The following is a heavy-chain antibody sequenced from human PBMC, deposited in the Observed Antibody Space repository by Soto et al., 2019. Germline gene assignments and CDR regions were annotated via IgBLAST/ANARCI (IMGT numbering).Heavy chain of an antibody. D-gene: IGHD3-16*01. Sequence: QVQLVQSGAEVKKSGASVKVSCKASGYTFTAYYMHWVRQAPGQGLEWMGIIDPTGGDTWYAQKFQGRVTMTRDTSTSTFYMELNSLGSEDTAVYYCARVFALLRVGELPGYWGQGTLVTVSS. V-gene: IGHV1-46*01. CDR2: IDPTGGDT. J-gene: IGHJ4*02. CDR1: GYTFTAYY. CDR3: ARVFALLRVGELPGY.